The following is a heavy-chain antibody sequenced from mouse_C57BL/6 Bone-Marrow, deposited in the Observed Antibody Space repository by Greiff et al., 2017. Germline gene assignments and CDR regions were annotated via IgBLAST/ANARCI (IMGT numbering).Heavy chain of an antibody. CDR1: GYTFTGYW. Sequence: VQLQQSGAELMKPGASVKLSCKATGYTFTGYWIEWVKQRPGHGLEWIGGILPGSGSTNYNEKFKGKATFTADTSSNTAYMQLSCLTTEDSTIYYCAGCGYDGAWFAYWGQGTLVTVSA. CDR3: AGCGYDGAWFAY. V-gene: IGHV1-9*01. CDR2: ILPGSGST. J-gene: IGHJ3*01. D-gene: IGHD2-2*01.